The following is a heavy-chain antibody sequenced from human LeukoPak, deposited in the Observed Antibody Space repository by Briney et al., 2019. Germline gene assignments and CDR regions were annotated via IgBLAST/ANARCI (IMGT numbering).Heavy chain of an antibody. J-gene: IGHJ4*02. CDR3: AAAVVAIL. D-gene: IGHD5-12*01. CDR1: GFTFSSYE. Sequence: GGSLRLSCAASGFTFSSYEMNWVCQAPGKGLEWVSYISSSGSTIYYADSVKGRLTISRDNAKNSLYLQMNSLRAEDTAVYYCAAAVVAILWGQGTLVTVSS. V-gene: IGHV3-48*03. CDR2: ISSSGSTI.